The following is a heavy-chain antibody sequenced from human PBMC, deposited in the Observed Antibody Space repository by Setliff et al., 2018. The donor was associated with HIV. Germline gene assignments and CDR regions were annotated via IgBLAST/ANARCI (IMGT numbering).Heavy chain of an antibody. CDR1: GFIFSIYS. Sequence: PGGSLRLSCEASGFIFSIYSMNWVRQAPGKGLEWVSYISGGSTTIYYTDSVKGRFTISRDNAEDSLYLQMSSLRAEDTAVYYCARSYDVYAFDIWGQGTMVTVSS. V-gene: IGHV3-48*01. CDR2: ISGGSTTI. J-gene: IGHJ3*02. D-gene: IGHD3-22*01. CDR3: ARSYDVYAFDI.